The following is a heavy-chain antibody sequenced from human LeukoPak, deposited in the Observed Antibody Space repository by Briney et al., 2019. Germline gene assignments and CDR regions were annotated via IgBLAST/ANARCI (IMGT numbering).Heavy chain of an antibody. V-gene: IGHV4-38-2*01. CDR3: ARQSGYSYGYLLDY. CDR2: IYHSGST. J-gene: IGHJ4*02. Sequence: PSETLSLTCAVSGYSISSGYYWGWIRQPPGKGLEWIGSIYHSGSTYYNPFLKSRVTISVDTSKNQFSLKLSSVTAADTAVYYCARQSGYSYGYLLDYWGQGTLVTVSS. D-gene: IGHD5-18*01. CDR1: GYSISSGYY.